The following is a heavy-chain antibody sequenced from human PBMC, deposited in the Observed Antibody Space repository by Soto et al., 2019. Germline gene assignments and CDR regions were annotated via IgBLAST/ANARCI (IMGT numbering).Heavy chain of an antibody. V-gene: IGHV1-69*08. D-gene: IGHD3-16*01. J-gene: IGHJ6*03. Sequence: QVQLVQSGAEVKKPGSSVKVSCKASGDTFSNYTISWVRQAPGQGLEWMGRIIPIFGIANYAQEVQGRVTSTADKSTSTVYMELSSLRTEDTAVYYCAREKTATENYEGDYYIDVWGKGTTVTVSS. CDR1: GDTFSNYT. CDR3: AREKTATENYEGDYYIDV. CDR2: IIPIFGIA.